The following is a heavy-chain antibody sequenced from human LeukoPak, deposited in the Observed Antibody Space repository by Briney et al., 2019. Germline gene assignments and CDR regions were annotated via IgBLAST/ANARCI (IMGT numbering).Heavy chain of an antibody. V-gene: IGHV3-7*01. CDR2: IKEDGSEK. CDR3: ARASYQAAGIAAR. Sequence: GGSLRLSCAASGFTFSSYWMIWVRQAPGKGLEWVANIKEDGSEKYYMDPVKGRLTISRDNAKNSLYLQMNSLRAEDMAVCYCARASYQAAGIAARWGQGTLVTVSS. CDR1: GFTFSSYW. J-gene: IGHJ4*02. D-gene: IGHD6-6*01.